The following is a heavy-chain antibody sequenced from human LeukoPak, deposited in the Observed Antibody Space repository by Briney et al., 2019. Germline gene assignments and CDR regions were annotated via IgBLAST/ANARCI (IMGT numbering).Heavy chain of an antibody. J-gene: IGHJ5*02. CDR3: ARLIVGSSSTGWFDP. CDR2: IYPGDSAT. V-gene: IGHV5-51*01. CDR1: GYTFTSYW. Sequence: LGESLKISCQSSGYTFTSYWIGWVRQMPGKGLQWMGIIYPGDSATTYSPPFQGQVTISADKSISTAYLQWSSLKASDTAICYCARLIVGSSSTGWFDPWGQGTLVTVSS. D-gene: IGHD6-6*01.